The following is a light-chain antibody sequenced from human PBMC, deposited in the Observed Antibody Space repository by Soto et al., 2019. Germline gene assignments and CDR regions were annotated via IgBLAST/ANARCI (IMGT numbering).Light chain of an antibody. CDR2: DAT. CDR3: QQRSDWQYT. J-gene: IGKJ2*01. V-gene: IGKV3D-20*02. CDR1: QSVSSSY. Sequence: EIVLTQSPGTLSLSPGERATLSCRASQSVSSSYLAWYQQKPGQAPRLLIYDATNRASGVPARFSGSRSGTDFTLTISSLQPEDFAVYFCQQRSDWQYTFGQGTKVDIK.